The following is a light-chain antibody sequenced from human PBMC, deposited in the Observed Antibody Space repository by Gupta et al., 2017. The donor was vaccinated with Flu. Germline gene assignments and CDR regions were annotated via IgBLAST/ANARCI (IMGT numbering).Light chain of an antibody. CDR1: SSDVGGYNF. V-gene: IGLV2-14*01. CDR2: EVS. CDR3: SSVTTSYIYM. Sequence: QSALTQPASVSGSPGQSITISCTGTSSDVGGYNFVSWYQQHPDKAPKLMIYEVSKRPAGVSNRFSGSKSGNTASLTISGLQAEDEADYYCSSVTTSYIYMFGTGTKVTVL. J-gene: IGLJ1*01.